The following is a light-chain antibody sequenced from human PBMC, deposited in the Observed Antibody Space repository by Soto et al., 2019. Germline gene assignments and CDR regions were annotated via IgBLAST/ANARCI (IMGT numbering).Light chain of an antibody. CDR1: QSFTYSY. CDR2: GAS. J-gene: IGKJ1*01. CDR3: QQYDSSPKT. V-gene: IGKV3-20*01. Sequence: ETVLTQSPGNLSLSPGEGVSLXCRASQSFTYSYLAWYQHKPCQAPKLLNSGASSRAPGIPDRFSGSGSGTDFTLTISRLEPEDFAVYYCQQYDSSPKTFGQGTKVDIK.